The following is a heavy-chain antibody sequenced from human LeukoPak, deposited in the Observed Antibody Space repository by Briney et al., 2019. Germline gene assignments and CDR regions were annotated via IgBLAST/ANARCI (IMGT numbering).Heavy chain of an antibody. Sequence: GGSLRLSCAASGFTFSSYAMMWVRQAPGKGLDWVSTISVSGGSPNYADSVKGRFTISRDNSKNTLFLQVNSLRAEDTAVYYCAKRERDSGSYLPSHFDYWGQGTLVTVSS. CDR1: GFTFSSYA. D-gene: IGHD1-26*01. CDR2: ISVSGGSP. J-gene: IGHJ4*02. V-gene: IGHV3-23*01. CDR3: AKRERDSGSYLPSHFDY.